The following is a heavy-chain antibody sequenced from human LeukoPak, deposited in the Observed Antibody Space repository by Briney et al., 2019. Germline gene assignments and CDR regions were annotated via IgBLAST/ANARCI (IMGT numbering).Heavy chain of an antibody. CDR3: AKDAYYYDSTGYYDGGSFDY. J-gene: IGHJ4*02. CDR1: GFTFSSYS. CDR2: ISSSSSYI. D-gene: IGHD3-22*01. V-gene: IGHV3-21*04. Sequence: GGSLRLSCAASGFTFSSYSMNWVRQAPGKGLEWVSSISSSSSYIYYANSVKGRCTISRDNSKNTLYLQMSSLRVEDTAVYYCAKDAYYYDSTGYYDGGSFDYWGQGTLVTVSS.